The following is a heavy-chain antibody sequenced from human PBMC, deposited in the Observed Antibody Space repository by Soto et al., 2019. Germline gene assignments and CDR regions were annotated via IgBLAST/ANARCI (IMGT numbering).Heavy chain of an antibody. CDR2: IYNDDTA. V-gene: IGHV3-66*01. CDR1: GFTVRGNY. CDR3: ARGPYGGYGMDG. J-gene: IGHJ6*02. Sequence: GGSLRLSCVVSGFTVRGNYMSWARQAPGKGLEWVSVIYNDDTAYYADSVKGRFTISRDNSKNTLYLQMNSLRAEDTAVYYCARGPYGGYGMDGWGQGTTVTVAS. D-gene: IGHD4-17*01.